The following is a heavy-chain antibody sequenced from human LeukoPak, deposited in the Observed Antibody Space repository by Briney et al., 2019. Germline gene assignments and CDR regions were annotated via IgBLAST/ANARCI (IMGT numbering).Heavy chain of an antibody. CDR1: GGSISSGGYY. V-gene: IGHV4-31*03. D-gene: IGHD3-9*01. CDR2: IYYSGST. J-gene: IGHJ5*02. CDR3: ARPVDWPHPYNWFDP. Sequence: PSETLSLTCTVSGGSISSGGYYWSWIRQHPGKGLEWIGYIYYSGSTYYNPSLKSRVTISVDTSKNQFSLKLSSVTAADTAVYYCARPVDWPHPYNWFDPWGQGTLVTVSS.